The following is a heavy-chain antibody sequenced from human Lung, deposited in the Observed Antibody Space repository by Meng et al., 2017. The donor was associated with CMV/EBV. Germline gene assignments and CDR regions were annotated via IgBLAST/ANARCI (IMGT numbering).Heavy chain of an antibody. D-gene: IGHD3-22*01. V-gene: IGHV1-3*01. Sequence: QVQLVHSGAEWKKPGASVKVSCKASGYTLTSYAMHWVRQAPGQRLEWMGWINAGNGNTKYSQRFQGRVTITRDTSASTAYMELSSLRSEDTTVYYCARAGYDSSGYYPQPFDYWGQGTLVTVSS. CDR2: INAGNGNT. CDR1: GYTLTSYA. J-gene: IGHJ4*02. CDR3: ARAGYDSSGYYPQPFDY.